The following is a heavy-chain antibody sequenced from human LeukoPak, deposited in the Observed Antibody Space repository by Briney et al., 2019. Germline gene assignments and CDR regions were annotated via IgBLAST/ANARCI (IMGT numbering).Heavy chain of an antibody. D-gene: IGHD2-15*01. CDR1: GFTFTFSSYG. CDR2: IGPGGSPI. CDR3: AKGVSGSCYSHFDY. Sequence: EPGGSLRLSCAASGFTFTFSSYGMSWVRQVPGKGPEWVSYIGPGGSPIDYADSVKGRFTISRDNAKNSLYLQMNSLRAEDTAVYYCAKGVSGSCYSHFDYWGQGTLVTVSS. V-gene: IGHV3-48*01. J-gene: IGHJ4*02.